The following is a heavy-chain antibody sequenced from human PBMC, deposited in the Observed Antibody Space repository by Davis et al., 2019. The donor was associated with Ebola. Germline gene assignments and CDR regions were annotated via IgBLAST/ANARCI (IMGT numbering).Heavy chain of an antibody. CDR2: IYPGDSDT. CDR1: GYSFTSYW. J-gene: IGHJ4*02. Sequence: PGGSLRLSCKGSGYSFTSYWIGWVRQMPGKGLEWMGIIYPGDSDTRYSPSFQGQVTISADKSISTAYLQWSSLKASDTAMYYCARHHCSSTSCLFDYWGQGTLVTVSS. D-gene: IGHD2-2*01. CDR3: ARHHCSSTSCLFDY. V-gene: IGHV5-51*01.